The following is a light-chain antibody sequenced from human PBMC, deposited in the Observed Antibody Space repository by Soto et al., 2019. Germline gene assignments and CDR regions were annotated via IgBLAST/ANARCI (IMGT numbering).Light chain of an antibody. CDR2: GAS. J-gene: IGKJ1*01. V-gene: IGKV3-20*01. CDR1: QSVSNNY. Sequence: IVFTQSPCTLSLSPGERATLSCRASQSVSNNYLAWYQQKPGQAPRLLIYGASNRATGIPDRFSGSGSGTDFTLTISRLEPEDFAVYYCQQYGISGTFGQGTKVDIK. CDR3: QQYGISGT.